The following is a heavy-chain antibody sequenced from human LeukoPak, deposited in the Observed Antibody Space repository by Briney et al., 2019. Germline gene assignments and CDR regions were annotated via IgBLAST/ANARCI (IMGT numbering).Heavy chain of an antibody. CDR3: ARHRSLHSSGGSCCYGMDV. D-gene: IGHD2-15*01. CDR1: GYSFTSYW. J-gene: IGHJ6*02. Sequence: HGESLQISCQGSGYSFTSYWIGWVRQMPGKGLEWMGIIYPGDSDTRYSPSFQGQVTISADKSISTAYLQWSSLKASDTAMYYCARHRSLHSSGGSCCYGMDVWGQGTTVTVSS. V-gene: IGHV5-51*01. CDR2: IYPGDSDT.